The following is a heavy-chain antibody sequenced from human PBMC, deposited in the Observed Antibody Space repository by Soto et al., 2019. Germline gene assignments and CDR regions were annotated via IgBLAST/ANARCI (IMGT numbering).Heavy chain of an antibody. Sequence: GESLKIACNGSGYIFAGYWITWVRQKPGKGLEWMGRIDPSDSQTYYSPSFRGHVTISVTKSITTVFLQWSSLRASDTAMYYCARQIYDSDTGPNFQYYFDSWGQGTPVTVSS. V-gene: IGHV5-10-1*01. CDR2: IDPSDSQT. CDR1: GYIFAGYW. J-gene: IGHJ4*02. CDR3: ARQIYDSDTGPNFQYYFDS. D-gene: IGHD3-22*01.